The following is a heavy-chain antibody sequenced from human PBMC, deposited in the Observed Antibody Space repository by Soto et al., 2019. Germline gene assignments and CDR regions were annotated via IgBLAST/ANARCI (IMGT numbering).Heavy chain of an antibody. V-gene: IGHV4-34*01. CDR3: ARDRDYGGRGAFDI. CDR2: INHRGTT. Sequence: PSETLSLTCAVYGGSLSDYYWNWLRQPPGKGLEGIGEINHRGTTSYNPSLKSRVDISVGTAMTQFSLKLSSVTAADTAVYFCARDRDYGGRGAFDIWSQGTMVTVSS. CDR1: GGSLSDYY. J-gene: IGHJ3*02. D-gene: IGHD4-17*01.